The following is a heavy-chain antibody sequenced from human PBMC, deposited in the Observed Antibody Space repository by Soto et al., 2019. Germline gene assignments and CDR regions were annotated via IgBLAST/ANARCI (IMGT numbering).Heavy chain of an antibody. CDR2: IYYSGST. Sequence: QVQLQESGPGLVKPSETLSLTCTVSGGSISSYYWSWIRQRPGKGLEWIGYIYYSGSTNYNPSLKSRVTISVDTSKNQFSLKLSSVTAADTAVYYCAATYSSGWYYFDYWGQGTLVTVSS. CDR3: AATYSSGWYYFDY. D-gene: IGHD6-19*01. CDR1: GGSISSYY. J-gene: IGHJ4*02. V-gene: IGHV4-59*01.